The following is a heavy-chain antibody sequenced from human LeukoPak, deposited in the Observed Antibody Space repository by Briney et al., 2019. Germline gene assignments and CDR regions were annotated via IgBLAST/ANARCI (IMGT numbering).Heavy chain of an antibody. V-gene: IGHV1-69*04. CDR3: ARDMLLSIAVAVTAGKLDY. J-gene: IGHJ4*02. Sequence: SVKVSCKASGGTFSSYAISWVRQAPGQGLEWMGRIIPILGIANYAQKFQGRVTITADKSTSTAYMELSSLRSEDTAVYYCARDMLLSIAVAVTAGKLDYWGQGTLVTVSS. CDR1: GGTFSSYA. CDR2: IIPILGIA. D-gene: IGHD6-19*01.